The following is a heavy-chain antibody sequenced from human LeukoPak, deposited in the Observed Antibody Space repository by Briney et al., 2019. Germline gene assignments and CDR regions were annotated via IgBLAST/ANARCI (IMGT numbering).Heavy chain of an antibody. CDR2: INPNSGGT. Sequence: ASVKVSCKASGYTFTGYYMHWVRQAPGQGLEWMGWINPNSGGTNYAQKFQGRVTMTRDTSISTAYMELSRLRSDDTAVYYCARAATMVRGVIITVYYFDYWGQGTLVTVSS. CDR3: ARAATMVRGVIITVYYFDY. CDR1: GYTFTGYY. D-gene: IGHD3-10*01. V-gene: IGHV1-2*02. J-gene: IGHJ4*02.